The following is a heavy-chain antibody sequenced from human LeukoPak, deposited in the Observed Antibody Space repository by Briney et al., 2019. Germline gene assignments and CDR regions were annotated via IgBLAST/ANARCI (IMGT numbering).Heavy chain of an antibody. D-gene: IGHD4-23*01. Sequence: GASVKVSCKASGGTFSSYAISWVRQAPGQGLEWMGGFIPIFGTAHYAQKFQGRVTITADESTSTAYMKLSSLRFEDTAVYYCARGWLAETTVVTPYNYWGQGTLVTVSS. CDR3: ARGWLAETTVVTPYNY. CDR2: FIPIFGTA. J-gene: IGHJ4*02. CDR1: GGTFSSYA. V-gene: IGHV1-69*13.